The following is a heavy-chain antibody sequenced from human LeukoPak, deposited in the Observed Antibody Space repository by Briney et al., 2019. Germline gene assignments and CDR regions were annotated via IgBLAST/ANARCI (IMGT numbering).Heavy chain of an antibody. CDR2: ISSSGSSI. V-gene: IGHV3-21*04. CDR3: ATYRQVLLPFES. Sequence: PGGSLRLSCAASRFTFSDYSMNWVRQAPGKGLEWVSTISSSGSSIFYAASVKGRFTISRDNARNSLYLQMNSLRAEDTAIYYCATYRQVLLPFESWGQGTLVTVSS. D-gene: IGHD2-8*02. CDR1: RFTFSDYS. J-gene: IGHJ4*02.